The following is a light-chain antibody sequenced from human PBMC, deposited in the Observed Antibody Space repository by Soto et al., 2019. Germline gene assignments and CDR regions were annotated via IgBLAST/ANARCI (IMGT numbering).Light chain of an antibody. V-gene: IGLV3-21*02. CDR3: QVWDSSTDHPVV. Sequence: SYELTQPPSVSVAPGQTATMTCGGSNIGSKSVHWYQQKPGQAPVLVVYDDSGRPSGIPERFSGSNSGNTATLTLSRVEAGDEADYYCQVWDSSTDHPVVFGGGTQLTVL. J-gene: IGLJ2*01. CDR2: DDS. CDR1: NIGSKS.